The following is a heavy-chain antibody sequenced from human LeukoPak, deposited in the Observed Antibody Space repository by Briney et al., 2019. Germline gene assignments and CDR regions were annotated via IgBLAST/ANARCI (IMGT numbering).Heavy chain of an antibody. CDR2: INPNSGGT. D-gene: IGHD3-10*01. CDR1: GYTFSVYY. CDR3: ARVLDTMVRGAIEYYFDY. Sequence: ASVKVSCKASGYTFSVYYMHWVRQAPGRGPEWMGRINPNSGGTNYAQKFQGRVTMTRDTSISTAYMELSRLRSDDTAVYYCARVLDTMVRGAIEYYFDYWGQGTLVTVSS. V-gene: IGHV1-2*02. J-gene: IGHJ4*02.